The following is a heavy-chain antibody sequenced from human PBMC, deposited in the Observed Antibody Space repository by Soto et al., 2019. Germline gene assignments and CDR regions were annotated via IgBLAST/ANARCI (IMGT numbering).Heavy chain of an antibody. J-gene: IGHJ5*02. CDR2: SLPDDSDA. CDR1: GYSFTSCW. CDR3: ARKADDYNH. D-gene: IGHD4-4*01. V-gene: IGHV5-51*01. Sequence: PGESLKISWKGSGYSFTSCWIAWLRELPGKGADWMGTSLPDDSDARHSPSFQSQVTNSTDKAITTAYLQWSSLKASDTAMYYCARKADDYNHWGQGNLLTVSS.